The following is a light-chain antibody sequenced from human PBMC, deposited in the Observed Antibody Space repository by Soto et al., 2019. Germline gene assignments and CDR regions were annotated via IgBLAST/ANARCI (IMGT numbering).Light chain of an antibody. V-gene: IGLV2-14*01. CDR3: SSYTSSSTYV. CDR1: SSDIGGYNS. CDR2: DVS. Sequence: QSGLTEPAFVSESSGQSITISRTGTSSDIGGYNSVSWYQQHPGKAPKLMIYDVSNRPSGLSNRFSGSKSGNTASLTISGLQAEDEADYYCSSYTSSSTYVFGTGTKVTVL. J-gene: IGLJ1*01.